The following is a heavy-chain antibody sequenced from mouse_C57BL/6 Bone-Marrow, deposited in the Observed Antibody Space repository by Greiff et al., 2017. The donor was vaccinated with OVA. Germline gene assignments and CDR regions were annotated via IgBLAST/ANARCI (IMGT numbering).Heavy chain of an antibody. J-gene: IGHJ4*01. V-gene: IGHV1-64*01. Sequence: QVQLQQPGAELVKPGASVKLSCKASGYTFTSYWMHWVKQRPGQGLEWIGMIHPNSGSTNYNEKFTSKATLTVDTSSSTDYMQLSSLTSEDSAVYNCARIYYGSSYVRAMDYWGQGTSVTVSS. D-gene: IGHD1-1*01. CDR1: GYTFTSYW. CDR3: ARIYYGSSYVRAMDY. CDR2: IHPNSGST.